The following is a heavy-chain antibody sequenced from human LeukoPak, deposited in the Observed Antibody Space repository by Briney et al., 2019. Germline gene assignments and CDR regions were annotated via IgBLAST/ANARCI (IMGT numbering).Heavy chain of an antibody. D-gene: IGHD5-18*01. CDR1: GGSVSSGSYY. CDR3: ANREYSYGYGY. V-gene: IGHV4-61*01. Sequence: SETLSLTCTVSGGSVSSGSYYWSWIRQPPGKGLEWIGYIYYSGNTNYNPSLKSRVTISVDTSKNQFSLKLSSVTAADTAVYYCANREYSYGYGYWGQGTLVTVSS. CDR2: IYYSGNT. J-gene: IGHJ4*02.